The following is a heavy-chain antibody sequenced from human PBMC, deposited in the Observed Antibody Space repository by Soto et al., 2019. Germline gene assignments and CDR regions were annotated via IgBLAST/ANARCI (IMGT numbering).Heavy chain of an antibody. Sequence: QVQLQESGPGLVKPSETLSLTCTVSGGSISSYYWSWIRQPPGKGLEWIGYIYYRGSTNYNPSLKSRVTISVETSKNQFSLKLSSVTAADTAMYYCARFNWYFDLWGRGTLVTVSS. CDR2: IYYRGST. J-gene: IGHJ2*01. V-gene: IGHV4-59*01. CDR3: ARFNWYFDL. CDR1: GGSISSYY.